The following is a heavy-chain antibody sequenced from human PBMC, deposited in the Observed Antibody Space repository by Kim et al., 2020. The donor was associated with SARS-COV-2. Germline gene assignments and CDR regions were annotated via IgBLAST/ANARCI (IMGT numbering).Heavy chain of an antibody. D-gene: IGHD5-12*01. J-gene: IGHJ4*02. CDR2: GGNT. CDR3: ARGNSGYPR. Sequence: GGNTDHAESVKGRFTVSRDSSRDTLYLQMDSLRVEDTAVYYCARGNSGYPRWGQGTLVTVSS. V-gene: IGHV3-53*01.